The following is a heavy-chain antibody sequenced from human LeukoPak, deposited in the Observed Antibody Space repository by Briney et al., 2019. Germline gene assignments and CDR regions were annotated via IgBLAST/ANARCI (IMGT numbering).Heavy chain of an antibody. D-gene: IGHD2-15*01. Sequence: GASVKVSCKASGGTFSSYAISWVRQAPGQGLEWMGGINPNSGGTNYAQKFQGRVTMTRDTSISTAYMELSRLRSDDTAVYYCARENGVVVVAAGWFDPWGQGTLVTVSS. J-gene: IGHJ5*02. CDR2: INPNSGGT. V-gene: IGHV1-2*02. CDR1: GGTFSSYA. CDR3: ARENGVVVVAAGWFDP.